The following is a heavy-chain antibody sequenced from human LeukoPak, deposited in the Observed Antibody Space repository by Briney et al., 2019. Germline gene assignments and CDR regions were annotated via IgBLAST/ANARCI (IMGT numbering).Heavy chain of an antibody. Sequence: SSETLSLTCTVSGGSISNYYWSWIRRPPGKGLEWIGHIYYSGATKYNPSLKSRITISVDTSKNQFSLMLSSVTAADTAVYYCARFGITVVRGGKYYFDYWGQGTLVTVSS. D-gene: IGHD3-10*01. CDR1: GGSISNYY. CDR2: IYYSGAT. CDR3: ARFGITVVRGGKYYFDY. J-gene: IGHJ4*02. V-gene: IGHV4-59*08.